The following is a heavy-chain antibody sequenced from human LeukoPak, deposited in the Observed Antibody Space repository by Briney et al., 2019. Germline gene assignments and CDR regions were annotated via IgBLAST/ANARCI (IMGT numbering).Heavy chain of an antibody. J-gene: IGHJ4*02. CDR2: IRGSTGST. D-gene: IGHD6-19*01. CDR1: GFIFSDYA. CDR3: AKDAVAGTRFYFDK. Sequence: PGGSLRLSCAASGFIFSDYAMSWVRQAPGKGPEWVSTIRGSTGSTHYADTAKGRFTISRDNSKNTLYLQMNNLRVEDTAVFYCAKDAVAGTRFYFDKWGQGTLVTVSS. V-gene: IGHV3-23*01.